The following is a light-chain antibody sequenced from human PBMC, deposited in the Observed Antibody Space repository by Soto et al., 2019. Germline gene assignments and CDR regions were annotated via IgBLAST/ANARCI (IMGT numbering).Light chain of an antibody. V-gene: IGKV1-17*03. CDR1: QDISNY. CDR3: LQHNNYPWT. CDR2: DAS. J-gene: IGKJ1*01. Sequence: DIQMTQSPSAMSAPVGDRVTITCRASQDISNYLAWFQQKPGKVPKRLIYDASSLQRGVPSRFSGSGSGTDFTLTISSLQPEDFATYYCLQHNNYPWTFGQGTKVDIK.